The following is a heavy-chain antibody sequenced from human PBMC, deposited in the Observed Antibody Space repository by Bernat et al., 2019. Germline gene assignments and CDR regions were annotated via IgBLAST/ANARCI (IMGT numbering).Heavy chain of an antibody. V-gene: IGHV4-39*02. D-gene: IGHD6-19*01. CDR3: ARDRARVAVAGLPYPGDV. J-gene: IGHJ6*02. Sequence: QLQLQESGPGLVKPSETLSLTCTVSGGSISSSSYYWGWIRQPPGKGLEWIGSIYYSGSTYYNPSLKSRVTISVDTSKNQFSLKLSSVTAADTAVYYCARDRARVAVAGLPYPGDVWGQGTTVTVSS. CDR2: IYYSGST. CDR1: GGSISSSSYY.